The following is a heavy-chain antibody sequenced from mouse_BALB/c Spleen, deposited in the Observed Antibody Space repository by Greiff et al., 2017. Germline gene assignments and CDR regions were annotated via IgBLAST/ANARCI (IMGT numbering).Heavy chain of an antibody. J-gene: IGHJ4*01. CDR1: GFTFSSFG. CDR2: LSSGSSTI. CDR3: ARLGSYTAMDN. V-gene: IGHV5-17*02. Sequence: EVQVVESGGGLVQPGGSRKLSCAASGFTFSSFGMHWVRQAPEKGLEWVAYLSSGSSTIYYADTVKGRFTISRDNLKNTLFLQITSLRSEDTAMYNCARLGSYTAMDNWGKGTSVIVPS. D-gene: IGHD1-1*02.